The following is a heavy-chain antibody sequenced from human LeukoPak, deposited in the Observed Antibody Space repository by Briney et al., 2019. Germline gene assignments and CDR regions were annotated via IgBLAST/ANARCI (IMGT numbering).Heavy chain of an antibody. J-gene: IGHJ4*02. D-gene: IGHD5-18*01. CDR2: ISYDGSNK. V-gene: IGHV3-30*15. CDR1: GFTFSSYA. Sequence: QPGRSLRLSCAASGFTFSSYAMHWVRQAPGKGLEWVAVISYDGSNKYYADSVKGRFTISRDNSKNTLYLQMSSLRAEDTAVYYCARAYSYGPYYFDYWGQGTLVIVSS. CDR3: ARAYSYGPYYFDY.